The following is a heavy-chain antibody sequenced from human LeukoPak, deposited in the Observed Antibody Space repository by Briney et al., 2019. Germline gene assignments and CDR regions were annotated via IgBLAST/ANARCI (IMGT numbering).Heavy chain of an antibody. J-gene: IGHJ4*02. CDR1: GFTFSNYN. V-gene: IGHV3-48*02. D-gene: IGHD3-9*01. CDR3: AKVRYVGYYFDT. CDR2: ISSDSSPI. Sequence: PGGSLRLSCAASGFTFSNYNMNWVRQAPGKGLEWVSYISSDSSPIYYADSVRGRFTSSRDNAKNSLYLQMNSLRDEDTAVYYCAKVRYVGYYFDTWGQGTLVTVSS.